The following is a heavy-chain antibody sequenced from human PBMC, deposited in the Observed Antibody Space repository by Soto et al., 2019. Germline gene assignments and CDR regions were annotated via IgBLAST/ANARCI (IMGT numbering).Heavy chain of an antibody. V-gene: IGHV3-11*01. CDR1: GFTFSDYY. Sequence: GSLRLSCAASGFTFSDYYMSWIRQAPGKGLEWISYISGSGSVTHYADSVKGRFTVSRDNAKNSLYLQVNSLRAEDTAVYYCAREDTGDCTGTSCSNYDYYGVDVWGQGTSVTVSS. D-gene: IGHD2-2*01. CDR3: AREDTGDCTGTSCSNYDYYGVDV. CDR2: ISGSGSVT. J-gene: IGHJ6*02.